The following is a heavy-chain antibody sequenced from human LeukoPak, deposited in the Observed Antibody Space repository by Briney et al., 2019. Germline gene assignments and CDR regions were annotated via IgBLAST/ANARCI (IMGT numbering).Heavy chain of an antibody. CDR2: INPNSGGT. CDR3: ARDAGPQLELVDY. Sequence: ASVKVSCTASGYTFSTYDINWVRQAPGQGLEWMGWINPNSGGTNYAQKFQGRVTMTRDTSISTAYMELSRLRSDDTAVYYCARDAGPQLELVDYWGQGTLVTVSS. J-gene: IGHJ4*02. CDR1: GYTFSTYD. V-gene: IGHV1-2*02. D-gene: IGHD1-1*01.